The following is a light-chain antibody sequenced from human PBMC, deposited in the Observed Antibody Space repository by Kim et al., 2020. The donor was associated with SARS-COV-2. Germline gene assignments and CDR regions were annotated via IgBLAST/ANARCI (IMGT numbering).Light chain of an antibody. V-gene: IGLV3-1*01. J-gene: IGLJ1*01. CDR2: QDS. Sequence: SYELTQPPSVSVSPGQTASITCSGDKLGDKYACWYQQKPGQSPVLVIYQDSKRPSGIPERFSGSNSGNTATLPISGTQAMDEADYYCQAWDSSTYVFGTG. CDR3: QAWDSSTYV. CDR1: KLGDKY.